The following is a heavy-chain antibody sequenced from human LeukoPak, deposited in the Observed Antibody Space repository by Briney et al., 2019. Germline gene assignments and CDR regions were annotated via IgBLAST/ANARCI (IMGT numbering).Heavy chain of an antibody. CDR2: INHSGST. CDR1: GGSFSGYY. Sequence: SETLSLTCAVYGGSFSGYYWSWIRQPPGKGREWIGEINHSGSTNYNPSLKSRVTITIDTSKNQFSLKLSPVTAADTAVYYCARGHRYCSSTRCLLGRDYWGQGPLVTVPS. D-gene: IGHD2-2*01. J-gene: IGHJ4*02. V-gene: IGHV4-34*01. CDR3: ARGHRYCSSTRCLLGRDY.